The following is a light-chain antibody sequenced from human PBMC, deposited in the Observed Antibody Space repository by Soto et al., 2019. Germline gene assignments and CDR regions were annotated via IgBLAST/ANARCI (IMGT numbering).Light chain of an antibody. V-gene: IGLV1-44*01. CDR2: SND. Sequence: QSVLTQPPSASGTPGQRVSLSCSGGNSNIGSNSVNWYQQFPGAAPKLFIYSNDQRPAGVPDRFSGSKFGTSASLAISGLQSEDEADYYCATWDDSMSGVVFGGGTKLTVL. J-gene: IGLJ2*01. CDR1: NSNIGSNS. CDR3: ATWDDSMSGVV.